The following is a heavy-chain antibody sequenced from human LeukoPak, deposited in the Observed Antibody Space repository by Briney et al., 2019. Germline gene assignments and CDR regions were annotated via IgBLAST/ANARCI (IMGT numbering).Heavy chain of an antibody. CDR3: ARKSMVRGVVSFFDY. D-gene: IGHD3-10*01. CDR1: GGSISSGDYY. Sequence: PSETLSLTCTVSGGSISSGDYYWSWIRQPPGKGLEWIGYIYYSGSTYYNPSLKSRVTTSVDTSKNQFSLKLSSVTAADTAVYYCARKSMVRGVVSFFDYWGQGTLVTVTS. V-gene: IGHV4-30-4*01. CDR2: IYYSGST. J-gene: IGHJ4*02.